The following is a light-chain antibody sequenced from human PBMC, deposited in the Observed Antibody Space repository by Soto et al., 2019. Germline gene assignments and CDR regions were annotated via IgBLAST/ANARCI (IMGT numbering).Light chain of an antibody. J-gene: IGKJ4*01. Sequence: EIVLTQSPGTLSLSPGGRATLTCRASQTVTSNYLDWYQQKPGQAPRLLIHGASTRATGIPDRFSGSGSGTDFTLTISRLEPEDFAVYYCQKYGRSPLTFGGGTKVEIK. CDR2: GAS. CDR3: QKYGRSPLT. CDR1: QTVTSNY. V-gene: IGKV3-20*01.